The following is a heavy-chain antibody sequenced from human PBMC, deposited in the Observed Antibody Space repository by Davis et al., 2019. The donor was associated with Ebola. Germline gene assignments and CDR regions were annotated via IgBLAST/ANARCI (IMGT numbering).Heavy chain of an antibody. Sequence: PGGSLRLSCAGSGFTFNSYWMSWVRQAPGKGLEWVANINQDGGEKNYVGSVKGRFTISRDNSKNSLYLQMNSLRAEDTAVYYCARERIMGTTGSIFDYWGQGTLVAVSS. D-gene: IGHD1-26*01. CDR1: GFTFNSYW. CDR2: INQDGGEK. J-gene: IGHJ4*02. V-gene: IGHV3-7*01. CDR3: ARERIMGTTGSIFDY.